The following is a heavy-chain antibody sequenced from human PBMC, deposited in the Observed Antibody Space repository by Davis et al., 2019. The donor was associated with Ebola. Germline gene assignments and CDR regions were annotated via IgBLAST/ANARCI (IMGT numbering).Heavy chain of an antibody. Sequence: PGGSLRLSCAASGFTFSSYAMSWVRQAPGKGLEWVSAISGSGGSTYYADSVKGRFIISRDNSNNTLFLQMNSLRVEDTARYYCAKASWGPAARPLLDSWGQGILVTVSS. CDR2: ISGSGGST. CDR1: GFTFSSYA. CDR3: AKASWGPAARPLLDS. D-gene: IGHD2-2*02. J-gene: IGHJ4*02. V-gene: IGHV3-23*01.